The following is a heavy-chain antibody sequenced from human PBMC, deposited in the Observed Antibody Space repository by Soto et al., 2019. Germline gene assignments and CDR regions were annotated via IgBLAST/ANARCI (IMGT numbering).Heavy chain of an antibody. CDR2: IYYSGST. D-gene: IGHD6-19*01. CDR3: ARHLTSSGWLMRVGRLHY. V-gene: IGHV4-59*08. Sequence: SETLSLTCTVSGGSISSYYWSWIRQPPGKGLEWIGYIYYSGSTNYNPSLKSRVTISVDTSKNQFSLKLSSVTAADTAVYYCARHLTSSGWLMRVGRLHYWGQGTLVTVSS. CDR1: GGSISSYY. J-gene: IGHJ4*02.